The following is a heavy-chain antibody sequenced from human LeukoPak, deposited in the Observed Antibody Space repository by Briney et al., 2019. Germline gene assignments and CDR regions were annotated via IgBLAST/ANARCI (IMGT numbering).Heavy chain of an antibody. CDR2: IYYSGST. Sequence: SETLSLTCTVPGGSISSYYWSWIRQPPGKGLEWIGYIYYSGSTNYNPSLKSRVTISVDTSKNQFSLKLSSVTAADTAVYYCARHQLVGDAFDIWGQGTMVTVSS. J-gene: IGHJ3*02. D-gene: IGHD1-1*01. CDR3: ARHQLVGDAFDI. CDR1: GGSISSYY. V-gene: IGHV4-59*08.